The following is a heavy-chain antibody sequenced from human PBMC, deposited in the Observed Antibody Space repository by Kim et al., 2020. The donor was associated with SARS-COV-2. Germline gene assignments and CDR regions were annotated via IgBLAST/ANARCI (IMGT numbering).Heavy chain of an antibody. Sequence: YNPSLTSRVTISVDTSKNQFSLKLSSVTAADTAVYYCARDSSGYNWFDPWGQGTLVTVSS. D-gene: IGHD3-10*01. V-gene: IGHV4-59*01. CDR3: ARDSSGYNWFDP. J-gene: IGHJ5*02.